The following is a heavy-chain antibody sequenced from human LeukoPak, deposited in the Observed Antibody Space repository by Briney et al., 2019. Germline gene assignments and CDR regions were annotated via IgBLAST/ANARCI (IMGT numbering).Heavy chain of an antibody. D-gene: IGHD5-18*01. CDR1: GFTFSIYW. CDR3: ARVPTNNYGYSD. V-gene: IGHV3-74*01. CDR2: INGDGSIT. J-gene: IGHJ4*02. Sequence: GGSLRLSCAGSGFTFSIYWMHWVRQVPGKGLVWVAHINGDGSITSHADSVKGRFTISRDNAKNTLYLQMNSLRVEDTAVYYCARVPTNNYGYSDWGQGSLVTVSS.